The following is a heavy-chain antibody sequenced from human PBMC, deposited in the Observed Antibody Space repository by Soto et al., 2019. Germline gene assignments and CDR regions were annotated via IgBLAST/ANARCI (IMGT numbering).Heavy chain of an antibody. J-gene: IGHJ1*01. CDR2: ISSSSSYI. Sequence: EVQLVESGGGLVKPGGSLRLSCAASGFTFSSYSMNWVRQAPGKGLEWVSSISSSSSYIYYADSVKDRFTISRDNAKNSLYLQMNSLRAEDTAVYYCARDYSTVTTTEYFQHWGQGTLVTVSS. CDR1: GFTFSSYS. V-gene: IGHV3-21*01. D-gene: IGHD4-17*01. CDR3: ARDYSTVTTTEYFQH.